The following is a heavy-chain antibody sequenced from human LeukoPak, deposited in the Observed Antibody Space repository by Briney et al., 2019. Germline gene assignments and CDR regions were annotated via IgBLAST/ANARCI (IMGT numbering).Heavy chain of an antibody. CDR1: GFTFSTYA. J-gene: IGHJ4*02. Sequence: GGSLRLSCAAFGFTFSTYALTWVRQAPGKGLEWVSAISDSGGATFYADSVKGRFTISRDNSKNTLYLRMDSLRADDTAVYYCARISSASASDYWGQGTLVTVSS. D-gene: IGHD2-2*01. CDR3: ARISSASASDY. V-gene: IGHV3-23*01. CDR2: ISDSGGAT.